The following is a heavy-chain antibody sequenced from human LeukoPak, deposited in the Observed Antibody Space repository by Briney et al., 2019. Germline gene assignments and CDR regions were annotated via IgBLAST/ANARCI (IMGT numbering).Heavy chain of an antibody. CDR3: AKDRYKLDGGNWFDP. J-gene: IGHJ5*02. V-gene: IGHV3-23*01. Sequence: PGGSLRLSCAASGFTFSSYAMSWVRQAPGKGLEWVSAISGSGGSTHYADSVKGRFTISRDNSKNTLYLQMNSLRAEDTAVYYCAKDRYKLDGGNWFDPWGQGTLVTVSS. D-gene: IGHD1-14*01. CDR2: ISGSGGST. CDR1: GFTFSSYA.